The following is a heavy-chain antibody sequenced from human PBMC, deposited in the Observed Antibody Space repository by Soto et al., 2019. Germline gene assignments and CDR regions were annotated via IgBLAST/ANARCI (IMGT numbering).Heavy chain of an antibody. J-gene: IGHJ6*03. V-gene: IGHV3-11*01. CDR2: ISSSGSTI. CDR1: GFTFSDYY. CDR3: ARDGESNSYGSGSYYTSRYYYYMDV. D-gene: IGHD3-10*01. Sequence: PGGSLRLSCAASGFTFSDYYMSWIRQAPGKGLEWVSYISSSGSTIYYADSVKGRFTISRDNAKNSLYLQMNSLRAEDTAVYYCARDGESNSYGSGSYYTSRYYYYMDVWXKGTTVTVSS.